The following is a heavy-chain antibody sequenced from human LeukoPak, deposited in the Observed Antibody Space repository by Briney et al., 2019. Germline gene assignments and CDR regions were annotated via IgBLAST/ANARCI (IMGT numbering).Heavy chain of an antibody. CDR2: INPNSGGT. D-gene: IGHD3-10*01. V-gene: IGHV1-2*02. Sequence: GASVKVSCKASGYTFTGYYMHWVRQAPGQGLEWMGWINPNSGGTNYAQKFQGRVTMTRDTSISTAYMELSRLRSDDTAVYYCARGPTYYYGSGNFPHWGQGTLVTVSS. J-gene: IGHJ4*02. CDR1: GYTFTGYY. CDR3: ARGPTYYYGSGNFPH.